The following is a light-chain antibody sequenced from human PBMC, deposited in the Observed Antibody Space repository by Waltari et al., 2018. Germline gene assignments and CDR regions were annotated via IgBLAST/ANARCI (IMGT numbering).Light chain of an antibody. CDR3: QHYDNSPLT. J-gene: IGKJ1*01. V-gene: IGKV3-20*01. CDR2: GAS. CDR1: RSVTGNY. Sequence: EIVLTQSPGTLSLSPGDRAALSCRASRSVTGNYLAWYQQKPGQAPRLLIYGASNRAAGVPDRFSGSGSRTDFTLMISRLEPEDFAVYYCQHYDNSPLTFGQGTKVEIK.